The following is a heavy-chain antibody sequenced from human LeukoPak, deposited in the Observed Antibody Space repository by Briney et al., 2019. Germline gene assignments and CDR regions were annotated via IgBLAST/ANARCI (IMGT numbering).Heavy chain of an antibody. V-gene: IGHV3-21*01. CDR2: ISSSSSYI. CDR3: ARCTTGRTFGSLREIKRSREIDY. J-gene: IGHJ4*02. Sequence: GGSLRLSCAASGFTFSSYSMNWVRQAPGKGLEWVSSISSSSSYIYYADSVKGRFTISRDNAKNSLYLQMDSLRAEDTAVYYCARCTTGRTFGSLREIKRSREIDYWGQGTLVTVSS. D-gene: IGHD1-1*01. CDR1: GFTFSSYS.